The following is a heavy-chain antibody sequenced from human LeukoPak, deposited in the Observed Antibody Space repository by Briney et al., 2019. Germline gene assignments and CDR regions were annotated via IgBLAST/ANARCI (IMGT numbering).Heavy chain of an antibody. V-gene: IGHV3-74*03. CDR1: GFTFSGHW. Sequence: GGSLRLSCAASGFTFSGHWIHWVRQAPGMGLVWVSRINEDGTDSMYAESVKGRFTISRDNAKNTVYLQMNSLRAEDTAVYHCVRDETLWTLDWWGQGTLVSVPS. CDR3: VRDETLWTLDW. D-gene: IGHD1-1*01. J-gene: IGHJ4*02. CDR2: INEDGTDS.